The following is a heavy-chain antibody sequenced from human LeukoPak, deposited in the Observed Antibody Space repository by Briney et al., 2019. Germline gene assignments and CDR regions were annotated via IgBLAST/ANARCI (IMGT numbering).Heavy chain of an antibody. CDR3: ARDLGGYDSAGFDY. V-gene: IGHV1-18*01. Sequence: ASVKVSCTASGYTFTSYGISWVRQAPGQGLEWMGWISAYNGNTNYAQKLQGRVTMTTDTSTSTAYMELRSLRSEDTAVYYCARDLGGYDSAGFDYWGQGTLVTVSS. CDR2: ISAYNGNT. J-gene: IGHJ4*02. CDR1: GYTFTSYG. D-gene: IGHD5-12*01.